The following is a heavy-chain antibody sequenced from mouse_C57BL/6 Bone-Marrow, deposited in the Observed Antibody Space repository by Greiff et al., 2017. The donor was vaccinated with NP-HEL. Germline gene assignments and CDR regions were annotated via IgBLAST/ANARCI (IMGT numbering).Heavy chain of an antibody. D-gene: IGHD1-1*01. CDR3: ARSPPFTTVVPRDYYAMDY. Sequence: QVQLQQSGPELVKPGASVKISCKASGYAFSSSWMNWVKQRPGKGLEWIGRIYPGDGDTNYNGKFKGKATLTADKSSSTAYMQLSSLTSEDSAVYFCARSPPFTTVVPRDYYAMDYWGQGTSVTVSS. V-gene: IGHV1-82*01. CDR2: IYPGDGDT. CDR1: GYAFSSSW. J-gene: IGHJ4*01.